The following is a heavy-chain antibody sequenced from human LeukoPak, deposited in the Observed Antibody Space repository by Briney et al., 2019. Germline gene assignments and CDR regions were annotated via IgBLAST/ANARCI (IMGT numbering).Heavy chain of an antibody. Sequence: SETLSLTCTVSGDSFSYVYWSWIRQPPGKGLEWIGYIYNSGSTNYNPSLKSRVTISLDTSKNQFSLKLSSVTAADTAVYYCARGVVAAAGRTFDFWGQGTLVTVSS. D-gene: IGHD6-13*01. V-gene: IGHV4-59*01. CDR3: ARGVVAAAGRTFDF. J-gene: IGHJ4*02. CDR2: IYNSGST. CDR1: GDSFSYVY.